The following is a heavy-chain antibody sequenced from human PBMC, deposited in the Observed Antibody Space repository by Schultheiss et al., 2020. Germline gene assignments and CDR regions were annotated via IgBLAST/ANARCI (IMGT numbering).Heavy chain of an antibody. CDR1: GFTFSSYA. J-gene: IGHJ4*02. D-gene: IGHD4-17*01. CDR3: SRGVRGRYGFFDY. Sequence: GESLKISCAASGFTFSSYAMSWVRQAPGKGLEWVSRINSDGSTTNYADSVKGRFTISRDNAKNTLYLQMNSLRAEDTAVYYCSRGVRGRYGFFDYWGQGTLVTVSS. CDR2: INSDGSTT. V-gene: IGHV3-74*01.